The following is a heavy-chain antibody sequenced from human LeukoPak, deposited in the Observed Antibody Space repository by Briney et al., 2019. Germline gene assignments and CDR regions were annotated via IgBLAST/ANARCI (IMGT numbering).Heavy chain of an antibody. CDR1: GYTFSNYY. J-gene: IGHJ4*02. CDR2: IKPSDGST. D-gene: IGHD2-2*01. Sequence: ASVKVSCKTFGYTFSNYYLHWVRQAPGQGPEWMGIIKPSDGSTHYPQKFQGRVTMTRDMSASTVYMELSSLTAEDPAMYYCARDQAESYRFDYWGEGAPVTVSS. V-gene: IGHV1-46*01. CDR3: ARDQAESYRFDY.